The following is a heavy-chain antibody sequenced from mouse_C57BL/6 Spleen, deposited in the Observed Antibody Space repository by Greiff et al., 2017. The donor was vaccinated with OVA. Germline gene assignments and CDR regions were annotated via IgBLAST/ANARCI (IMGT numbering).Heavy chain of an antibody. J-gene: IGHJ3*01. CDR3: AREGDYRGAWFAY. CDR2: IYPGSGNT. D-gene: IGHD2-4*01. V-gene: IGHV1-76*01. Sequence: VKLQESGAELVRPGASVKLSCKASGYTFTDYYINWVKQRPGQGLEWIARIYPGSGNTYYNEKFKGKATLTAEKSSSTAYMQLSSLTSEDSAVYFCAREGDYRGAWFAYWGQGTLVTVSA. CDR1: GYTFTDYY.